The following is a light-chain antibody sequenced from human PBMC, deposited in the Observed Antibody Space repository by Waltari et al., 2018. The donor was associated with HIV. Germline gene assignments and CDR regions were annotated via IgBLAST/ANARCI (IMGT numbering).Light chain of an antibody. Sequence: EIVLTQSPGTLSLSPGERATLSCRASQSVSSSYLAWYQQKPAQAPRLLIYGASTRATGIPDRFSGSGSGTDFTLTISRLEPEDFAVYYCHQYGSSPPGTFGQGTKLEIK. V-gene: IGKV3-20*01. CDR2: GAS. CDR3: HQYGSSPPGT. CDR1: QSVSSSY. J-gene: IGKJ2*01.